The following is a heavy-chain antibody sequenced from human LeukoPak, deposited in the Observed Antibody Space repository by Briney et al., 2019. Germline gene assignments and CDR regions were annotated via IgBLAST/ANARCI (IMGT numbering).Heavy chain of an antibody. CDR2: LFNTGGT. CDR3: ARRPPASGMRDV. D-gene: IGHD3-10*01. CDR1: GASISTHH. J-gene: IGHJ6*04. Sequence: SDTLSLTCTVSGASISTHHWSWIRQPPGEGLERNGDLFNTGGTKYNASLQTRVTISIDTSKKQVSLKLTSPPASDTPVYYCARRPPASGMRDVWGEGTTVTVTS. V-gene: IGHV4-59*08.